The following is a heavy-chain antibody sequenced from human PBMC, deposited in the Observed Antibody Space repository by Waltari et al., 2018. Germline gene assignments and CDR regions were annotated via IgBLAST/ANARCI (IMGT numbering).Heavy chain of an antibody. J-gene: IGHJ4*02. Sequence: QVQLQESGPGLVKPSETLSPTCAVSGYSISSGYYWGWIRQPPGKGLEWIGSIYHSGSTYYNPSLKSRVTISVDTSKNQFSLKLSSVTAADTAVYYCARVWGTIAVAGITFDYWGQGTLVTVSS. V-gene: IGHV4-38-2*01. CDR3: ARVWGTIAVAGITFDY. CDR2: IYHSGST. CDR1: GYSISSGYY. D-gene: IGHD6-19*01.